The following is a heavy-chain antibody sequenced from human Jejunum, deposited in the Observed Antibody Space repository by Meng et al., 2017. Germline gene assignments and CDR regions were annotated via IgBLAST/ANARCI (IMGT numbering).Heavy chain of an antibody. CDR3: ARFDGVRGGSSLHY. V-gene: IGHV1-8*01. CDR1: GYTFSNYD. J-gene: IGHJ4*02. Sequence: ASVKVSRKSSGYTFSNYDIHWVRQASGQGLQWMGWLNPYSGNTGYAQKFQGRITITRDISIHTAYMELSSLRSEDTAVYYCARFDGVRGGSSLHYWGQGTLVTVSS. D-gene: IGHD3-10*01. CDR2: LNPYSGNT.